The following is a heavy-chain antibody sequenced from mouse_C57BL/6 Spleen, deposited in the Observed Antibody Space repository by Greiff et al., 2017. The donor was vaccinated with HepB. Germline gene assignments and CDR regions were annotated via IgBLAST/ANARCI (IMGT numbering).Heavy chain of an antibody. Sequence: VQLKQSGPELVKPGASVKISCKASGYSFTGYYMNWVKQSPEKSLEWIGEVNPSTGGTTYNQKFKAKATLTVDKSSSTAYMQLKSLTSEDSAVYYCARKGIYDYDGAMDYWGQGTSVTVSS. CDR2: VNPSTGGT. CDR1: GYSFTGYY. J-gene: IGHJ4*01. D-gene: IGHD2-4*01. CDR3: ARKGIYDYDGAMDY. V-gene: IGHV1-42*01.